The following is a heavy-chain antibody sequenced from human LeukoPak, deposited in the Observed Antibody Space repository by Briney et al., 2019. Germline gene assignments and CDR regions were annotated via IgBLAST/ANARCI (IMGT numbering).Heavy chain of an antibody. CDR3: ARGPVYYDILTGYSSSYYFDY. CDR1: GYTFTSYY. Sequence: ASVKVSCKASGYTFTSYYMHWVRQAPGQGLEWMGIINPSGGSTSYAQKFQGRVTMTRDTSTSTVYMELSSLRSEDTAVYYCARGPVYYDILTGYSSSYYFDYWGQGTLVTVSS. CDR2: INPSGGST. D-gene: IGHD3-9*01. J-gene: IGHJ4*02. V-gene: IGHV1-46*01.